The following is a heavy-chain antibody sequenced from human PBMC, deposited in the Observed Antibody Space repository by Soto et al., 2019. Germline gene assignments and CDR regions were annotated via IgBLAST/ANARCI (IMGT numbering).Heavy chain of an antibody. J-gene: IGHJ2*01. V-gene: IGHV3-23*04. D-gene: IGHD3-3*01. Sequence: EVQLVESGGALVQPGGSLTLSCAASGFSLREYAMSWVRQAPGRGLEWVSSISGSAISGRGGNTYYADYVRGRFTISRDTSRNTLFLPLSSVAAEDTAVYFCAKAGGVYWYFDVWGRGTLVTVSS. CDR3: AKAGGVYWYFDV. CDR1: GFSLREYA. CDR2: ISGRGGNT.